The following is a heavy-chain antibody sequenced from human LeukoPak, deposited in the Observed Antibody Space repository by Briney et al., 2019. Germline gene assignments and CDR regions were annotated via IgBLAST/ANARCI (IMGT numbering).Heavy chain of an antibody. V-gene: IGHV3-23*01. D-gene: IGHD3-10*01. CDR2: ISESGGST. Sequence: GGSLRLSCVVSGFTFSTSAMSWVRQAPGKGLEWVSGISESGGSTYYADSVKGRFTSSRDNSENTLYLQMNNLRAEDTAAYYCAKGSFWGQGTLVTVSS. CDR1: GFTFSTSA. J-gene: IGHJ1*01. CDR3: AKGSF.